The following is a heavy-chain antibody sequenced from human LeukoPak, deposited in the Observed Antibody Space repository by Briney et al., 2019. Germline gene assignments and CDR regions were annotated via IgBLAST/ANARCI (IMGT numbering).Heavy chain of an antibody. CDR2: ISAYNGNT. CDR3: ARKGGTMVRGVYRLFYFDY. CDR1: GYTFTSYG. V-gene: IGHV1-18*01. J-gene: IGHJ4*02. Sequence: ASVKVSCKASGYTFTSYGISWVRQAPGQGLEWMGWISAYNGNTNYAQKLQGRVTTTTDTSTSTAYMELSRLRSDDTAVYYCARKGGTMVRGVYRLFYFDYWGQGTLVTVSS. D-gene: IGHD3-10*01.